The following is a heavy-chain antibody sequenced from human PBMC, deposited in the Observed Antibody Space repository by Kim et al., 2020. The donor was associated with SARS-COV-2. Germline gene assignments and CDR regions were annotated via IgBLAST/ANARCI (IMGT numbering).Heavy chain of an antibody. D-gene: IGHD3-10*01. Sequence: SETLSLTCTVSGGSISSGGYYWSWIRQHPGKGLEWIGYIYYSGSTYYNPSLKSRVTISVDTSKNQFSLKLSSVTAADTAVYYCAGGGGRLLGFGEVWGQGTLVTVSS. V-gene: IGHV4-31*03. CDR1: GGSISSGGYY. CDR3: AGGGGRLLGFGEV. J-gene: IGHJ4*02. CDR2: IYYSGST.